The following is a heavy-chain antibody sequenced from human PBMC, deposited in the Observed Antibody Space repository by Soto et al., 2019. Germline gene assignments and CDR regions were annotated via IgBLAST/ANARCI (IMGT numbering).Heavy chain of an antibody. CDR2: IIHVFGTA. CDR1: GGTFSSYA. J-gene: IGHJ4*02. Sequence: QVRLVQSGAEVKKPGSSVKVSCKASGGTFSSYAISWVRQAPGQGLEWMGGIIHVFGTANYAQKFQGRVTITADESTSTAYMELSRLRSEDTAVYYCARSDSSGWPFDYWGQGTLVTVSS. V-gene: IGHV1-69*01. D-gene: IGHD6-19*01. CDR3: ARSDSSGWPFDY.